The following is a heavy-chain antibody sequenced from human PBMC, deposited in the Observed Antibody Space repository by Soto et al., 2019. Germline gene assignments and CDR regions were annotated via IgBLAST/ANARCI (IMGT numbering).Heavy chain of an antibody. V-gene: IGHV1-69*05. Sequence: QVQLVQSGAEVKKPGSSVKVSCKASGGTFSSYAISWVRQAPGQGLEWMGGIIPIFGTANYAQKFQGRVXXXXXXXXXXXXXXXXXXXXXXXXXXXXXXXXXXLYYYYGMDVWGQGTTVTVSS. J-gene: IGHJ6*02. CDR2: IIPIFGTA. CDR3: XXXXXXLYYYYGMDV. CDR1: GGTFSSYA.